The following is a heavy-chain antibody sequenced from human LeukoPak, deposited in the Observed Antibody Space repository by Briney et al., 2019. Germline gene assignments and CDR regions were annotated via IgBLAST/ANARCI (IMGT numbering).Heavy chain of an antibody. D-gene: IGHD3-22*01. CDR3: TTEALYDSSGYYMDY. V-gene: IGHV3-15*01. Sequence: GGPLRLSCAASGITFSNAWMSWVRQAPGKGLEWVGRIKRKTDGGTTDYAAPVKGRFTISRDDSKNTLYLQMNSLKTEDTAVYYCTTEALYDSSGYYMDYWGQGTLVTVSS. CDR1: GITFSNAW. CDR2: IKRKTDGGTT. J-gene: IGHJ4*02.